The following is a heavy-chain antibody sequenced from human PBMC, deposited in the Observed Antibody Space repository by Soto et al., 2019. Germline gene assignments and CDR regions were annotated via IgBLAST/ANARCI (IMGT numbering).Heavy chain of an antibody. D-gene: IGHD6-19*01. V-gene: IGHV1-69*05. CDR2: INPNYGTA. Sequence: GASVRVSCKASGCTFSSYSISWVRQAPGQGLEWMGWINPNYGTANYAQKFQGRVTITTDKSTNTAYMELTRLTSDDTAVYYCARGRGLYGGYYYGMDVWGQGTTVTVSS. CDR3: ARGRGLYGGYYYGMDV. CDR1: GCTFSSYS. J-gene: IGHJ6*02.